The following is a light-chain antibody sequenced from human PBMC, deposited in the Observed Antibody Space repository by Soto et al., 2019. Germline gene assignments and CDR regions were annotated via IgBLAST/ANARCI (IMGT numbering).Light chain of an antibody. CDR2: DAS. J-gene: IGKJ1*01. CDR3: QQRSNWPPIT. V-gene: IGKV3-11*01. Sequence: EIVLTQSPATLSLSPGERATLSCRASQSVGSYLAWYQQKPGQPPRLLIYDASNRATGIPARFSGSGSGTDFTLTISSLEPEDFAVYYCQQRSNWPPITFGQGTKVEIK. CDR1: QSVGSY.